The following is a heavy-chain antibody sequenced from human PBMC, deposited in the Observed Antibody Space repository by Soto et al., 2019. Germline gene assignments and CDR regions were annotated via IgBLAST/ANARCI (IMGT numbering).Heavy chain of an antibody. CDR1: GGSIRSEIYY. V-gene: IGHV4-39*01. Sequence: SETLSLTCSVSGGSIRSEIYYWGWIRQPPGKGLEWIATVHYSGSTYYTPSLKNRVTISADTSNNQFSLRLNSVTAADTAVYYCARQHYYDSSGYYTWNWGQGTLVTVSS. J-gene: IGHJ4*02. CDR3: ARQHYYDSSGYYTWN. D-gene: IGHD3-22*01. CDR2: VHYSGST.